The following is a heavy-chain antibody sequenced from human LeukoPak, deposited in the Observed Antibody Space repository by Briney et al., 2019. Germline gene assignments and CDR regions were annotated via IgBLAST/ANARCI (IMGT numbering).Heavy chain of an antibody. D-gene: IGHD6-19*01. CDR3: ARVYSSGWIDY. Sequence: GGSLRLSCAASGFTFSSYWMSWVRQAPGKGLEWVANIKQDGSEKYYVDPVKGRFTISRDNAKNSLYLQMNSLRAEDTAVYYCARVYSSGWIDYWGQGTLVTVSS. J-gene: IGHJ4*02. V-gene: IGHV3-7*01. CDR2: IKQDGSEK. CDR1: GFTFSSYW.